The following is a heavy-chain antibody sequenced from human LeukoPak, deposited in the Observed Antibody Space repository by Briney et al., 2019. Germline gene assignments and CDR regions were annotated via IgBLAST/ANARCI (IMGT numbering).Heavy chain of an antibody. CDR1: GFTFSGSA. D-gene: IGHD5-18*01. V-gene: IGHV3-73*01. J-gene: IGHJ4*02. CDR2: IRSKANSYAT. CDR3: ARDFPPYSYGYRDY. Sequence: GGSLRLSCAASGFTFSGSAMHWVRQASGKGLEWVGRIRSKANSYATAYAASVKGRFTISRDDSKNTAYLQMNSLRAEDTAVYYCARDFPPYSYGYRDYWGQGTLVTVSS.